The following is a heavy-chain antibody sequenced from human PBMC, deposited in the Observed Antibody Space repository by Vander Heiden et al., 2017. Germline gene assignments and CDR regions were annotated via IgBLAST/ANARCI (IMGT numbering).Heavy chain of an antibody. V-gene: IGHV1-69*06. CDR3: ARGPPSGEPFDY. D-gene: IGHD1-26*01. J-gene: IGHJ4*02. Sequence: HVPRVQPGAGVKKPGFSVKFSFEASGGTFSSSAICWVRQAPGQGLEWMGGIIPIFGTANYAQKFQGRVTITADKSTSTAYMELSSLRSEDTAVYYCARGPPSGEPFDYWGQGTLVTVSS. CDR1: GGTFSSSA. CDR2: IIPIFGTA.